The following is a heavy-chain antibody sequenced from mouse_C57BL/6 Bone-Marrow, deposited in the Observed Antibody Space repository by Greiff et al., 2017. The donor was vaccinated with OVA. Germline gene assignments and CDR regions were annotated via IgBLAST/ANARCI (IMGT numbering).Heavy chain of an antibody. Sequence: VQLQQSVAELVRPGASVKLSCTASGFNIKNTYMHWVKQRPEQGLEWIGRIDPANGNTKYAPKFQGKATITADTSSNTAYLQLRSLTSEDTAISYSARAVLGPLYFDVWGKGTTLTVSS. CDR1: GFNIKNTY. D-gene: IGHD3-1*01. J-gene: IGHJ1*03. V-gene: IGHV14-3*01. CDR2: IDPANGNT. CDR3: ARAVLGPLYFDV.